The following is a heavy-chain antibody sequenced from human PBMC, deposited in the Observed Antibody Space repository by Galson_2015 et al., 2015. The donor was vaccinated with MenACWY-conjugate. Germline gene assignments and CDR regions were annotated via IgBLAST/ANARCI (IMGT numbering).Heavy chain of an antibody. V-gene: IGHV3-48*01. CDR1: GFTFSSYG. Sequence: SLRLSCAASGFTFSSYGMNWVRQAPGKGLEWVSFIGSSSGTIYYADSVKGRFTISRDNAKNSLYLQMNSLTADDTALYYCTTNVAVSTWGQGTLVTVSS. CDR3: TTNVAVST. J-gene: IGHJ5*02. D-gene: IGHD3-3*02. CDR2: IGSSSGTI.